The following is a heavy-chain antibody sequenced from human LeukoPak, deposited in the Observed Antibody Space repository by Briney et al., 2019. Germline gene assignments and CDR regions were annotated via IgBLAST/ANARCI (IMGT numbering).Heavy chain of an antibody. Sequence: PSETLSLTCTVSGGSISSYYWSWIQQPPGKGLEWIGYIYYSGSTNYNPSLKSRVTISVDTSKNQFSLKLSSVTAADTAVYYCARGGYCSSTSCYSPFDYWGQGTLVTVSS. CDR1: GGSISSYY. J-gene: IGHJ4*02. CDR3: ARGGYCSSTSCYSPFDY. V-gene: IGHV4-59*01. CDR2: IYYSGST. D-gene: IGHD2-2*01.